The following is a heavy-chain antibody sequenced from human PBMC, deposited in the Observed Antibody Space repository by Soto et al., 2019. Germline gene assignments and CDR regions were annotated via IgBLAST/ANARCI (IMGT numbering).Heavy chain of an antibody. CDR3: ARPHSGSYYSVSNY. D-gene: IGHD1-26*01. CDR1: SFSISSGYY. V-gene: IGHV4-38-2*01. Sequence: AETLSLTCVVSSFSISSGYYCGWIRQSPGKGLEWFASIYRSGTISYNPSLMSLVTISDNSTNNLFFLMFTVVTADNTADYCCARPHSGSYYSVSNYWGRGSLVTVSS. CDR2: IYRSGTI. J-gene: IGHJ4*02.